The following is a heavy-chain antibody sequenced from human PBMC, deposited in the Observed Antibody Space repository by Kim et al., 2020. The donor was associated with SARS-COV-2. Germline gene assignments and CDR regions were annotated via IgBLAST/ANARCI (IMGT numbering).Heavy chain of an antibody. CDR2: MNPNSGNT. J-gene: IGHJ6*02. Sequence: ASVKVSCKASGYTFTSYDINWVRQATGQGLEWMGWMNPNSGNTGYAQKFQGRVTMTRNTSISTAYMELSSLRSEDTAVYYCARGPNRIVVVVATNPNPRHCYYYGMDVWGQGTTVTVSS. V-gene: IGHV1-8*01. CDR3: ARGPNRIVVVVATNPNPRHCYYYGMDV. D-gene: IGHD2-15*01. CDR1: GYTFTSYD.